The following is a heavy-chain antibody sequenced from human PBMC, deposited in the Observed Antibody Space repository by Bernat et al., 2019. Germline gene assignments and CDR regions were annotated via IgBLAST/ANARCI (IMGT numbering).Heavy chain of an antibody. CDR3: ARDVGGYYTGDSFDV. D-gene: IGHD3-3*01. J-gene: IGHJ3*01. CDR1: GGSVSSGSYF. V-gene: IGHV4-61*03. CDR2: VSYIGSA. Sequence: QVQLQESGPGLVKPSDTLSLTCAVSGGSVSSGSYFWSWIRQPPGKGLEWIGYVSYIGSANYNPSFSSRVLISVDTFKNYLSLTLRSVSAADTAVYYCARDVGGYYTGDSFDVWGQGTMVTVSS.